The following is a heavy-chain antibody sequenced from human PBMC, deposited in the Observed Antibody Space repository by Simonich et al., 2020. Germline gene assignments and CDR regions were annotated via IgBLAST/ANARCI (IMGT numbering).Heavy chain of an antibody. V-gene: IGHV1-24*01. D-gene: IGHD3-10*01. J-gene: IGHJ6*02. CDR2: VYPKDGET. CDR1: GYTLTELS. Sequence: QVQLVQSGAEVKKPGASVKVSCKVSGYTLTELSMHWVRQAPGKGLEWRGGVYPKDGETIYAQKFQGRVTMTEDTSTDTAYIELSSLRSEDTAVYYCATRNTMGSGSYYYYYYGMDVWGQGTTVTVSS. CDR3: ATRNTMGSGSYYYYYYGMDV.